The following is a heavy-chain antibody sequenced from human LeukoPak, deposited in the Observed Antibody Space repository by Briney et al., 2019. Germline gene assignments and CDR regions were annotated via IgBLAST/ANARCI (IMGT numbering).Heavy chain of an antibody. J-gene: IGHJ6*03. Sequence: LRLSCAASGFTFSSYSMNWVRQPPGKGLEWIGYIYYSGSTYYNPSLKSRVTISVDTSKNQFSLKLSSVTAADTAVYYCARVAIVLVPAAPDIDYYYYYMDVWGKGTTVTVSS. CDR2: IYYSGST. CDR3: ARVAIVLVPAAPDIDYYYYYMDV. D-gene: IGHD2-2*01. CDR1: GFTFSSYS. V-gene: IGHV4-30-4*08.